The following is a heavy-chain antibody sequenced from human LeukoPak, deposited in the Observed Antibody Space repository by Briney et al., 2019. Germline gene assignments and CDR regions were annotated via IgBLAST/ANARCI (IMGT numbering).Heavy chain of an antibody. V-gene: IGHV1-18*01. CDR3: VRDGGYHNKKWWNDAVDV. CDR2: ISGNNGKT. J-gene: IGHJ3*01. Sequence: ASVKVSCKASGYTFTSYGVSWVRQAPGQGLEWMGWISGNNGKTNYGDNLQGRVTMTKDTSTSTVHMELRSLRSDDTAMYYCVRDGGYHNKKWWNDAVDVWGQGTMVTVSS. CDR1: GYTFTSYG. D-gene: IGHD2-15*01.